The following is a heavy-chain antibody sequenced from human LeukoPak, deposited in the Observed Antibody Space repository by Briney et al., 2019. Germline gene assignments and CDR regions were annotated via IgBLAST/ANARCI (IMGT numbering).Heavy chain of an antibody. Sequence: ASVKVSCKASGYTSTGYYMHWVRQAPGQGLEWMGWINPNSGGTNYAQKFQGRVTMTRDTSISTAYMELSRLRSDDTAVYYCARDLKRQRIDWFDPWGQGTLVTVSS. CDR3: ARDLKRQRIDWFDP. V-gene: IGHV1-2*02. CDR1: GYTSTGYY. D-gene: IGHD6-25*01. J-gene: IGHJ5*02. CDR2: INPNSGGT.